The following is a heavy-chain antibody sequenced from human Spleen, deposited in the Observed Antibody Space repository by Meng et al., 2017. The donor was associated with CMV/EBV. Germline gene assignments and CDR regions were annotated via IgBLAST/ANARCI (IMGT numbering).Heavy chain of an antibody. V-gene: IGHV1-18*01. CDR1: GYTFTSYG. D-gene: IGHD6-13*01. CDR3: ARRGSSSSWFQVDY. CDR2: ISAYNGNT. J-gene: IGHJ4*02. Sequence: ASVKVSCKASGYTFTSYGISWVRQAPGQGLEWMGWISAYNGNTNYAQKLQGRVTMTTDKSTSTAYMELRSLRSDDTAVYYCARRGSSSSWFQVDYWGKGTLVTVSS.